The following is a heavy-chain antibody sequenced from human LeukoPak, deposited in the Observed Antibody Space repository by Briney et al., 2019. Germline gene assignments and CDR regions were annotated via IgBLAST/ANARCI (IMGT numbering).Heavy chain of an antibody. J-gene: IGHJ2*01. V-gene: IGHV4-61*02. CDR3: ARSCSSGWYSWYFDL. Sequence: SETLSLTCTVSGGSISSGSYYWSWIRQPAGKGLEWIGRIYTSGSTNYSPSLKSRVTISVDTSKNQFSLKLSSVTAADTAVYYCARSCSSGWYSWYFDLWGRGTLVTVSS. CDR2: IYTSGST. CDR1: GGSISSGSYY. D-gene: IGHD6-19*01.